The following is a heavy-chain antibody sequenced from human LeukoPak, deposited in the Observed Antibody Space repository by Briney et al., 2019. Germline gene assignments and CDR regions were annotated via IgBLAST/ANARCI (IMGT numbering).Heavy chain of an antibody. D-gene: IGHD5-12*01. CDR3: ARARGYSGYDAFDI. CDR2: ISYDGSNK. J-gene: IGHJ3*02. Sequence: PGGSLRLSCAASGFTFTTYAMSWVRQAPGKGLEWVAVISYDGSNKYYADSVKGRFTISRDNSKNTLYLQMNSLRAEDTAVYYCARARGYSGYDAFDIWGQGTMVTVSS. CDR1: GFTFTTYA. V-gene: IGHV3-30*03.